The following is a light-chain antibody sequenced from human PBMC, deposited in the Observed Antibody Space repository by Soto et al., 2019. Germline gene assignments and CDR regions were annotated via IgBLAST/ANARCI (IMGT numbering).Light chain of an antibody. J-gene: IGLJ2*01. CDR1: SSNIGAGYD. Sequence: QSVLTQPPSVSGAPGQRVTISCTGSSSNIGAGYDVHWYQQLPGTAPKLLMYGNNNRPSGVPDRFSGSKSGTSASLAITGRQAEDEADYYCQSYDSSLSGSVFGGGTKLTVL. CDR2: GNN. CDR3: QSYDSSLSGSV. V-gene: IGLV1-40*01.